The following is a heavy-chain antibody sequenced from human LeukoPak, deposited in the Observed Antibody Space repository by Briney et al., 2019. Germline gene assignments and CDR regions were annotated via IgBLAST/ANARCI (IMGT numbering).Heavy chain of an antibody. J-gene: IGHJ4*02. V-gene: IGHV3-43*01. CDR2: ISWDGGST. Sequence: PGGSLRLSCAASGFTFDDYTMHWVRQAPGKGLEWVSLISWDGGSTYYADSVKGRFTISRDNSKNSLYLQMNSLRTEDTALYYCAKETYCGGDCYLTRGYFDYWGQGTLVTVSS. CDR1: GFTFDDYT. CDR3: AKETYCGGDCYLTRGYFDY. D-gene: IGHD2-21*02.